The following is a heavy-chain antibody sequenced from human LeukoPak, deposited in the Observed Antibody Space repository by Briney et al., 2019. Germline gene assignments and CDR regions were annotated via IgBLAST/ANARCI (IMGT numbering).Heavy chain of an antibody. D-gene: IGHD6-13*01. CDR1: GFTFSSYA. CDR2: ISSNGGST. CDR3: ARESDGIAAAAYYFEY. J-gene: IGHJ4*02. Sequence: GGSLRLSCAASGFTFSSYAMHWVRQAPGKGLEYVSAISSNGGSTYYANSVKGRFTISRDNSKNTLYLQMGSLRAEDMAVYYCARESDGIAAAAYYFEYWGQGTLVTVSS. V-gene: IGHV3-64*01.